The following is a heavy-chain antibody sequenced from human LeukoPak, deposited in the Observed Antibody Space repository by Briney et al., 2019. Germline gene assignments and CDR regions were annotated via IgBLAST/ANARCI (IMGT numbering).Heavy chain of an antibody. CDR1: GFTFDDYA. J-gene: IGHJ6*02. CDR3: AAAAGPSLYYYGMDV. CDR2: ISWNSGSI. D-gene: IGHD6-13*01. V-gene: IGHV3-9*01. Sequence: GGSLRLSCAASGFTFDDYAMHWVRQAPGKGLEWVSGISWNSGSIGYADSVKGRFTISRDNAKNSLYLQMNSLRAEDTALYYCAAAAGPSLYYYGMDVWGQGTTVTVSS.